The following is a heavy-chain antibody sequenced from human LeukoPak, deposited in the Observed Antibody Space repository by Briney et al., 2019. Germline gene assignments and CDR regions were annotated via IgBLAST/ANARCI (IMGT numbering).Heavy chain of an antibody. CDR1: GFTFSSYW. J-gene: IGHJ3*02. V-gene: IGHV3-74*01. D-gene: IGHD3-10*01. Sequence: PGGSLRLSCAASGFTFSSYWMHWVRQVPGKGLVWVSRIYSDGSGTSYAESVKGRFTISRDNAKNTLFLQMNSLTAEDTAVYYCATGRGHAFDIWGQGAMVTVS. CDR2: IYSDGSGT. CDR3: ATGRGHAFDI.